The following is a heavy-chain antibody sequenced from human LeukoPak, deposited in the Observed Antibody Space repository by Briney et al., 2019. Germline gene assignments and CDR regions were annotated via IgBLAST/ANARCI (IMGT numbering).Heavy chain of an antibody. CDR2: ISESSVYI. J-gene: IGHJ4*02. CDR1: GFTFSSYI. D-gene: IGHD3-22*01. V-gene: IGHV3-21*01. Sequence: GGSLRLSCAGSGFTFSSYIMNWVRHAPGKGLEWVSSISESSVYINYADSVKGRFTIPRGNAKYSLYLQMTSLRAEDTAVYYCARSYYDSSGYPHSDLDYWGQGTLVTVSS. CDR3: ARSYYDSSGYPHSDLDY.